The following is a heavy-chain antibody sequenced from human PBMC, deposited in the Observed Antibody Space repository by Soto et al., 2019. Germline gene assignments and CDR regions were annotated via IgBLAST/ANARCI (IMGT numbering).Heavy chain of an antibody. CDR2: IYPVDSDT. J-gene: IGHJ6*02. V-gene: IGHV5-51*01. CDR3: ARYWHSYSLNYYRGMDV. Sequence: VESLKISCKGSGYNFATDWICCLLQMPGKVLEWMGIIYPVDSDTRYSPSFQGQVTISADKSISTAYLQWSSLKASDTAMYYCARYWHSYSLNYYRGMDVWGQGTTVTVSS. D-gene: IGHD5-18*01. CDR1: GYNFATDW.